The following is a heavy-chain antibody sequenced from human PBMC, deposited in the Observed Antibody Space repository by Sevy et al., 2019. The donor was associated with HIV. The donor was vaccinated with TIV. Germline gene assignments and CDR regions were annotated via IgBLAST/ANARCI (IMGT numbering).Heavy chain of an antibody. CDR3: ARDAGYSTDWYPSDY. D-gene: IGHD6-19*01. Sequence: GGSLRLSCAASEFMFSTYAMHWVRQAPGKGLEWVAVISYDGSRHYYGVSVKGRFTISRDNSKNTLFLQMNSLRLEDTAFYYCARDAGYSTDWYPSDYWGQGTLVTVSS. CDR2: ISYDGSRH. J-gene: IGHJ4*02. CDR1: EFMFSTYA. V-gene: IGHV3-30-3*01.